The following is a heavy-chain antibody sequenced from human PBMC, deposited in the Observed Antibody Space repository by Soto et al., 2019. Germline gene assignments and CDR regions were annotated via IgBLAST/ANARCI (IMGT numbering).Heavy chain of an antibody. CDR2: IRYGGGA. V-gene: IGHV4-39*01. CDR3: AKDASCYSCGA. D-gene: IGHD2-15*01. Sequence: SETLSLTCAVSGGSISSSNFYWGWFRQPPGKGLEWIGSIRYGGGASYNPSLRSRVTISIDTSKNQFSLSLGSVTAADTARYYCAKDASCYSCGAWGQGAPVTVSS. J-gene: IGHJ4*02. CDR1: GGSISSSNFY.